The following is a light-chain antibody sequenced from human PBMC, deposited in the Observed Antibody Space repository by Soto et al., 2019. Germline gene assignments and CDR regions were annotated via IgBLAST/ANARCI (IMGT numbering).Light chain of an antibody. CDR1: PGIINY. V-gene: IGKV1-27*01. CDR3: QKYNSAPLT. Sequence: TKSASSVSASVGDRVTITCRASPGIINYLAWYQQKPGKVPKLLIYAASTLQSGVPSRFSGSGSGTEFTLTISSLQPEDVATYYCQKYNSAPLTFGQGTRLEI. CDR2: AAS. J-gene: IGKJ5*01.